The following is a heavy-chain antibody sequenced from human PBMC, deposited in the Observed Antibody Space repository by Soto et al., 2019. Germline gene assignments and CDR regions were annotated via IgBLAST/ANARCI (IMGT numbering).Heavy chain of an antibody. CDR3: ARLRRRNCTNGVCSYFDY. V-gene: IGHV4-31*03. D-gene: IGHD2-8*01. CDR2: IYYSGST. CDR1: GGSISSGGYY. J-gene: IGHJ4*02. Sequence: SETLSLTCTVSGGSISSGGYYWSWIRQHPGKGLEWIGYIYYSGSTYYNPSLKSRVTISVDTSKNQFSLKLSSVTAADTAAYYCARLRRRNCTNGVCSYFDYWGQGTLVTVSS.